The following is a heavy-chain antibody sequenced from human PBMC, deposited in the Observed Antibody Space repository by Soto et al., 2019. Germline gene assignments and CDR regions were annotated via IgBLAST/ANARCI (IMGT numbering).Heavy chain of an antibody. D-gene: IGHD5-18*01. V-gene: IGHV4-59*01. Sequence: SETLSLTCAVYGGSFSGYYWSWIRQPPGKGLEWIGYIYYSGSTNYNPSLKSRVTISVDTSKNQFSLKLSSVTAADTAVYYCARTLYSYGPRFDYWGQGTLVT. J-gene: IGHJ4*02. CDR1: GGSFSGYY. CDR3: ARTLYSYGPRFDY. CDR2: IYYSGST.